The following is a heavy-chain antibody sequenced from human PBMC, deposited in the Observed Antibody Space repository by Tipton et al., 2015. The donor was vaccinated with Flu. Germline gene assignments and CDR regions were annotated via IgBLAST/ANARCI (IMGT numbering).Heavy chain of an antibody. V-gene: IGHV4-39*07. D-gene: IGHD4-11*01. CDR2: TFHSGST. CDR1: GDSIRSSNYY. J-gene: IGHJ5*02. CDR3: ARRDYSNYVSEPKNWFDP. Sequence: TLSLTCTVSGDSIRSSNYYWGWIRQPPGKGLGWIGNTFHSGSTYLNPSLKSRVTISVDTSKNQLSLKMSSVTAADTAVYYCARRDYSNYVSEPKNWFDPWGQGALVTVSS.